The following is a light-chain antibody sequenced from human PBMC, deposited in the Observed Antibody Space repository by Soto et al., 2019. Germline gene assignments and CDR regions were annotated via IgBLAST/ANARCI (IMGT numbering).Light chain of an antibody. CDR1: ISNIGVNY. Sequence: QSVLTQPPSVSAAPGLKVTISCSGSISNIGVNYVSWYQQVPGTAPKLLIYEHNKRPSGIPDRFSGSTSGTSATLGITGLQTGDEGVYYCATWDSNLRAVVFGGGTKLTVL. CDR3: ATWDSNLRAVV. CDR2: EHN. J-gene: IGLJ2*01. V-gene: IGLV1-51*01.